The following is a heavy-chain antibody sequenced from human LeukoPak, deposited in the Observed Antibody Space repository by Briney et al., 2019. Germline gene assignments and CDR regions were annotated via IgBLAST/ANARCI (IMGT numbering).Heavy chain of an antibody. J-gene: IGHJ1*01. V-gene: IGHV1-18*01. CDR3: ARGEGSSGYYFSAEYFQH. Sequence: ASVKVSCQASGYTFTSYGISWVRQAPGQGLEWMGWISAYNGNTNYAQKLQGRVTMTTDTSTSTAYMELRSLRSDDTAVYYCARGEGSSGYYFSAEYFQHWGQGTLVTVSS. CDR2: ISAYNGNT. D-gene: IGHD3-22*01. CDR1: GYTFTSYG.